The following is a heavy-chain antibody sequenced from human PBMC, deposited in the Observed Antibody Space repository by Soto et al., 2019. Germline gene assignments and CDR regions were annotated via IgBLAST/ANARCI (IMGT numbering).Heavy chain of an antibody. CDR3: ARQIYYDPEEGGMDV. D-gene: IGHD3-22*01. CDR1: GGSISSGGYY. J-gene: IGHJ6*02. V-gene: IGHV4-31*03. CDR2: IYYSGST. Sequence: SETLSLTCTVSGGSISSGGYYWSWIRQHPGKGLEWIGYIYYSGSTYYNPSLKSRVTISVDTSKNQFSLKLSSVTAADTAVYYCARQIYYDPEEGGMDVWGQGTTVTVSS.